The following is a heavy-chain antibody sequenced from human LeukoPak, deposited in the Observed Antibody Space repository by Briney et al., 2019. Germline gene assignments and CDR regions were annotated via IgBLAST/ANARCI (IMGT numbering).Heavy chain of an antibody. D-gene: IGHD4-23*01. Sequence: GGSLRLSCAASGFTLSSYVMHWVCQAPGKGLEWVAVISYDGSNKYYADSVKGRFTISRDNSKNTLYLQMNSLRAEDTAVYYCAKAKDGGSLNFWGQGTLVTVSS. CDR3: AKAKDGGSLNF. CDR1: GFTLSSYV. V-gene: IGHV3-30*18. J-gene: IGHJ4*02. CDR2: ISYDGSNK.